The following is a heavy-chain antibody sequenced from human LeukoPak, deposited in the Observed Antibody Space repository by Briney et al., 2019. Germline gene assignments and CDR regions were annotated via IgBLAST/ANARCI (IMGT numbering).Heavy chain of an antibody. CDR1: GYSISSGYY. CDR2: IYHSGST. CDR3: ARASTTFDD. J-gene: IGHJ4*02. V-gene: IGHV4-38-2*02. Sequence: SETLSLACSVPGYSISSGYYWGYIRQPPGKGLEWIGSIYHSGSTYYNPSLNSRLTISVDTSKNQFSLNLRSVTAADTAVYFCARASTTFDDWGQGTLVTVSS. D-gene: IGHD1-14*01.